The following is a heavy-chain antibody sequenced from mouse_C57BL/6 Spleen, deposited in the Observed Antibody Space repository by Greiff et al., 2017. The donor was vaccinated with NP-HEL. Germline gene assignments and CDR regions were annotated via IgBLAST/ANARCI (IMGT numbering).Heavy chain of an antibody. CDR3: GREWTKVVAPYAMDY. CDR1: GFTFSSYA. Sequence: EVMLVESGGGLVKPGGSLKLSCAASGFTFSSYAMSWVRQTPEKRLAWVATISDGGSYTYYPDTVKGRFTISRDNAKNNLYLQRSHLKSEDTAKYYCGREWTKVVAPYAMDYWGQGTSVTVSA. J-gene: IGHJ4*01. V-gene: IGHV5-4*01. CDR2: ISDGGSYT. D-gene: IGHD1-1*01.